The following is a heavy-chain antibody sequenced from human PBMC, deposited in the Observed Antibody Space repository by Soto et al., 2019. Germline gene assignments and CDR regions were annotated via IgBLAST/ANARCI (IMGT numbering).Heavy chain of an antibody. CDR3: ARVGWAAGLDP. V-gene: IGHV3-11*06. D-gene: IGHD6-13*01. J-gene: IGHJ5*02. Sequence: GSLRLSCEGSGFAFSDYYISWIRQAPGKGLEWISYSSNSGTFSRYADSVKGRFSISRDNTKNLLYLQMNSLRAEDTAVYYCARVGWAAGLDPWGQGTLVTVSS. CDR2: SSNSGTFS. CDR1: GFAFSDYY.